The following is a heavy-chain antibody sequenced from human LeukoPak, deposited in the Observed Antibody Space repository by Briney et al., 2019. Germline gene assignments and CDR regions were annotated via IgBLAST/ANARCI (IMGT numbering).Heavy chain of an antibody. CDR1: GFTFSNYA. J-gene: IGHJ4*02. CDR3: AKDRNYYYDSSGYYAY. D-gene: IGHD3-22*01. V-gene: IGHV3-23*01. Sequence: GGSLRLSCAASGFTFSNYAMSWVRQAPGKGLEWVSAISGSGGSTYYADSVKGRFTISRDNSKNTLYLQMNSLRAEDTAVYYCAKDRNYYYDSSGYYAYWGQGTLVTVSS. CDR2: ISGSGGST.